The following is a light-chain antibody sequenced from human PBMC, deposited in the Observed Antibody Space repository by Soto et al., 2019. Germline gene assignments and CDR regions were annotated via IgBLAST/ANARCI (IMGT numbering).Light chain of an antibody. CDR3: QQSYISPRT. V-gene: IGKV1-39*01. CDR2: DVS. Sequence: DIQMTQSPSSLSASVGDRVTITCRASQSISTYLNWYQQKSGNAPKLLIYDVSTLQTGVPSRFSGSGSGTDFTLTISSLQPEDFATYYCQQSYISPRTFGQATKVDIK. J-gene: IGKJ1*01. CDR1: QSISTY.